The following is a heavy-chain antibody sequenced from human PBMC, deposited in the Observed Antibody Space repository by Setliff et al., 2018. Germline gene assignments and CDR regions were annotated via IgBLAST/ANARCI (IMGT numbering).Heavy chain of an antibody. CDR3: AASRAFTGAVEEWFLPKTFDF. J-gene: IGHJ4*02. Sequence: ETLSLTCTVSGDSISNYYWNWIRQPAGKGLEWIGRIYVTESTKYNPSLKSRVTLSIDTSKNQFSLKLSSVTAADAALYYCAASRAFTGAVEEWFLPKTFDFWGQGSPVTVSS. CDR2: IYVTEST. CDR1: GDSISNYY. D-gene: IGHD3-10*01. V-gene: IGHV4-4*07.